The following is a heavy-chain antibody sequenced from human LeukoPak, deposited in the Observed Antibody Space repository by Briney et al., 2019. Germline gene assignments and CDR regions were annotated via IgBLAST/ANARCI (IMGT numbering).Heavy chain of an antibody. Sequence: ASVKVSCKASGYTLTSYYMHWVRQAPGQGLEWMGIINPSGGSTSYAQKFQGRVTMTRDTSTSTVYMELSSLRSEDTAVYYCARDAFRPLGGSSWREFDYWGQGTLVTVSS. V-gene: IGHV1-46*01. J-gene: IGHJ4*02. D-gene: IGHD6-13*01. CDR2: INPSGGST. CDR3: ARDAFRPLGGSSWREFDY. CDR1: GYTLTSYY.